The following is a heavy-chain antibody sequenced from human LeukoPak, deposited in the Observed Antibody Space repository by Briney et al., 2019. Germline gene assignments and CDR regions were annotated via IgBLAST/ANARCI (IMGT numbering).Heavy chain of an antibody. V-gene: IGHV3-30*18. CDR3: AKIRDSYSSGWYGGGY. Sequence: GGSLRLSCAASGFTFSSYGMHWVRQAPGKGLEWVAVISYDGSNKYYADSVKGRFTISRDNSKNTLYLQMNSLRAEDTAVYYCAKIRDSYSSGWYGGGYWGQGTLVTVSS. CDR2: ISYDGSNK. J-gene: IGHJ4*02. D-gene: IGHD6-19*01. CDR1: GFTFSSYG.